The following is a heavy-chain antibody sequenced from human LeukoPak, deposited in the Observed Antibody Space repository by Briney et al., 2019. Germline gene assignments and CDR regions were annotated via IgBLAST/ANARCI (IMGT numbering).Heavy chain of an antibody. CDR2: IYSSGTT. CDR1: GGSISDFY. D-gene: IGHD3-10*01. CDR3: AAKYYYASGDY. V-gene: IGHV4-59*01. Sequence: SETLSLTCTVSGGSISDFYWSWIRQPPGKGLEWIGYIYSSGTTNYNPSLKSRVTISIDTSKNQFSLKLSSVTAADTAVYYCAAKYYYASGDYWGQGTLVTVSS. J-gene: IGHJ4*02.